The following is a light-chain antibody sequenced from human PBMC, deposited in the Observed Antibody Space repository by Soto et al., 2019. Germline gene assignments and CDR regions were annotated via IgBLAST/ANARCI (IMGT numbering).Light chain of an antibody. J-gene: IGKJ1*01. Sequence: DIQMTQSPSTLSASVGDRVTLTCRASQSISSWLAWYQQKPGKAPKLLIYDASSLESGVPARFSGSGSGTEFTLTISSLQSEDFAVYYCQQYNNWPRTFGQGTKVDIK. V-gene: IGKV1-5*01. CDR2: DAS. CDR1: QSISSW. CDR3: QQYNNWPRT.